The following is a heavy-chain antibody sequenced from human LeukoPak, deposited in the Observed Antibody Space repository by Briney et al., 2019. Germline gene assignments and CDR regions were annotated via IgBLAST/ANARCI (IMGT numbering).Heavy chain of an antibody. D-gene: IGHD1-1*01. CDR1: GFTFNTYA. CDR3: AKENEGADTHFDY. Sequence: GGSLRLSCAASGFTFNTYAMSWVRQAPGKGLEWVSAMSGSGGRTYYADSVKGRFTISRDNSKNTLYLQMNSLRAEDTAVYYCAKENEGADTHFDYWGQGTLVTVSS. CDR2: MSGSGGRT. V-gene: IGHV3-23*01. J-gene: IGHJ4*02.